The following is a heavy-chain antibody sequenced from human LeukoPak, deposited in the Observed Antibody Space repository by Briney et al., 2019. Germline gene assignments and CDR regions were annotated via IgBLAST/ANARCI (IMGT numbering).Heavy chain of an antibody. D-gene: IGHD3-16*02. CDR3: ARVSNYVWGSYRYLDAFDI. CDR2: INWNGGST. J-gene: IGHJ3*02. Sequence: GGSLRLSCAASGFTFDDYGMSWVRQAPGKGLEWVSGINWNGGSTGYADSVKGRFTISRDNAKNSLYLQMNSLRAEDTALYYCARVSNYVWGSYRYLDAFDIWGQGTMVTVSS. V-gene: IGHV3-20*04. CDR1: GFTFDDYG.